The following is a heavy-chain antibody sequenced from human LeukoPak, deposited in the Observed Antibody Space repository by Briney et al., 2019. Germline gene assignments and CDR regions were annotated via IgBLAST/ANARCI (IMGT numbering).Heavy chain of an antibody. J-gene: IGHJ4*02. Sequence: SETQSLTCTVSGGSISSSTYYWDWIRQPPGKGLEWTGSIYYSGSTYYSPSLKSRVTISVDTSKNQFSLRLSAVTAADTAVYYCARRDTAMVIDYWGQGTLLTVSS. D-gene: IGHD5-18*01. V-gene: IGHV4-39*01. CDR2: IYYSGST. CDR3: ARRDTAMVIDY. CDR1: GGSISSSTYY.